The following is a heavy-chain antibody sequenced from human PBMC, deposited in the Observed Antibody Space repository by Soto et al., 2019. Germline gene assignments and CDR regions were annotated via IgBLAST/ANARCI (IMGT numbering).Heavy chain of an antibody. CDR2: IYYSGST. V-gene: IGHV4-59*08. Sequence: SETLSLTCTVSGGSISSYYWSWIRQPPGKGLEWIGYIYYSGSTNYNPSLKSRVTISVNTSKNQFSLKLSSVTAADTAVYYCARHGSGSYYNFDYWGQGTLVTVSS. CDR3: ARHGSGSYYNFDY. CDR1: GGSISSYY. J-gene: IGHJ4*02. D-gene: IGHD3-10*01.